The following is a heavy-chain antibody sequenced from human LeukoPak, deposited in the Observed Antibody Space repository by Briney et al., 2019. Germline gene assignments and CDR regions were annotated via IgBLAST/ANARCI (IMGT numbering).Heavy chain of an antibody. CDR3: AKELSGRCLDY. V-gene: IGHV3-30*04. Sequence: PGGSLRLSCSASGFSFSSSAMYWVRQAPGTGLEWVAVISFDGSNKYYADSVKGRFTISRDNSKNTLYLHMNSLTAEDTAVYYCAKELSGRCLDYWGQGTLVTVSS. CDR1: GFSFSSSA. D-gene: IGHD4-17*01. J-gene: IGHJ4*02. CDR2: ISFDGSNK.